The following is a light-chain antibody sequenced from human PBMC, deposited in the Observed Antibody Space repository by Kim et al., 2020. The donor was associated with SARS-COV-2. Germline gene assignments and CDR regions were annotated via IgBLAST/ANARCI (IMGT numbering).Light chain of an antibody. CDR2: LTN. CDR1: SGPVSSAFY. Sequence: GTVTLTCASRSGPVSSAFYPIGFQQKPGQAPKPLIYLTNDRHSWTPARFSGSLLEGKAALTLSGVQPEDEAEYFCLLYYCAVLVFVGGTQLTVL. V-gene: IGLV7-43*01. CDR3: LLYYCAVLV. J-gene: IGLJ7*01.